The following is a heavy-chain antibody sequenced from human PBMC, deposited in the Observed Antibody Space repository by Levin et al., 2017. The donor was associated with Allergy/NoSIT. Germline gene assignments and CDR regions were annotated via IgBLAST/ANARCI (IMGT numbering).Heavy chain of an antibody. V-gene: IGHV1-8*01. J-gene: IGHJ5*02. CDR2: MNPNSGNT. CDR1: GYTFTSYD. CDR3: ARSDSLGYYDFWSGSNNYNWFDP. Sequence: GESLKISCKASGYTFTSYDINWVRQATGQGLEWMGWMNPNSGNTGYAQKFQGRVTMTRNTSISTAYMELSSLRSEDTAVYYCARSDSLGYYDFWSGSNNYNWFDPWGQGTLVTVSS. D-gene: IGHD3-3*01.